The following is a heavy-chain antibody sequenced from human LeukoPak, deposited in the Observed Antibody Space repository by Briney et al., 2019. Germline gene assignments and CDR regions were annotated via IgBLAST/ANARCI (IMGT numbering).Heavy chain of an antibody. D-gene: IGHD3-10*01. Sequence: PGRSLSLSCAASGFSFCDDYMSWIRKAPGKGREWASYISTSGSTIYYTDSVKGRFTISRDNAKNLLYVQTTSLRAEDTAVYYCVRDLSGGVDYWGQGTLVTVSS. CDR3: VRDLSGGVDY. CDR2: ISTSGSTI. V-gene: IGHV3-11*01. J-gene: IGHJ4*02. CDR1: GFSFCDDY.